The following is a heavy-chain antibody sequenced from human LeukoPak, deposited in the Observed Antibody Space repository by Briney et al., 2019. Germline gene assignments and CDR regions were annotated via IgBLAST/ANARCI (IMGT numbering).Heavy chain of an antibody. CDR1: GFTFTNYA. J-gene: IGHJ4*02. CDR3: AKDRSPYYYDSSGYLTVPFDY. Sequence: GGSLRLSCVASGFTFTNYAMSWVRQTPGKGLEWVSFISGSGSSTYYADSVRGRFTISRDNSKNALYLLMNSLRAEDTAVYYCAKDRSPYYYDSSGYLTVPFDYWGQGTLVTVSS. V-gene: IGHV3-23*01. CDR2: ISGSGSST. D-gene: IGHD3-22*01.